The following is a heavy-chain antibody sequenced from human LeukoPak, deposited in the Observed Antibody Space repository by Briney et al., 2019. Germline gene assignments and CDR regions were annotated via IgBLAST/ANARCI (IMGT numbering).Heavy chain of an antibody. V-gene: IGHV4-39*01. D-gene: IGHD3-3*01. Sequence: SETLSLTCTVSGGSIRSTSYYWGWIRQPPGKGLEWIGSIYYSGSTYYTPSLKSRVTISVDTSKNQFSLKLSSVTAADTAVYYCGRLFYDFWSGHYYYMDVWGKGTTVTVSS. CDR3: GRLFYDFWSGHYYYMDV. J-gene: IGHJ6*03. CDR1: GGSIRSTSYY. CDR2: IYYSGST.